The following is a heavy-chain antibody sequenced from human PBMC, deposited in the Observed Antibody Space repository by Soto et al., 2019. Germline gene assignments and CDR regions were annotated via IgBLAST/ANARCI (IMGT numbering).Heavy chain of an antibody. CDR3: ARVKVYDRNWIDP. CDR2: IYYSGST. J-gene: IGHJ5*02. CDR1: GGSISSYY. Sequence: PSETLSLTCTVSGGSISSYYWSWIRQPPGKGLEWIGYIYYSGSTNYNPSLKSRVTISEDTSKNQFSLKLRSVTAADTAVYYCARVKVYDRNWIDPWGQGTLVTVSS. D-gene: IGHD2-8*01. V-gene: IGHV4-59*01.